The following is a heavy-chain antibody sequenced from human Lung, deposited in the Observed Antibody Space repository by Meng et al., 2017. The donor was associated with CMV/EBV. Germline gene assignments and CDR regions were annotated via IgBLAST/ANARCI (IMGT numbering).Heavy chain of an antibody. CDR1: GFSFTEYG. Sequence: GGSLRLSYAASGFSFTEYGMHWVRQTPDKGLEWVAFIRMDESDKFYGASVKGRFTISRDMSRKTLFLQMNSLRTDDTGVYYCAKDDPVVAIWGQGTLVTVSS. V-gene: IGHV3-30*02. J-gene: IGHJ4*02. CDR2: IRMDESDK. D-gene: IGHD4-23*01. CDR3: AKDDPVVAI.